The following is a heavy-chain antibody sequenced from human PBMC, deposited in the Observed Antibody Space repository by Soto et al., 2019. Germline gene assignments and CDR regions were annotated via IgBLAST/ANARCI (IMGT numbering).Heavy chain of an antibody. D-gene: IGHD2-15*01. J-gene: IGHJ4*02. CDR1: GGSISSGGYY. V-gene: IGHV4-31*03. CDR3: ARDRCSGGSCYPDY. CDR2: IYYSGST. Sequence: QVQLQESGPGLVKPSQTLSLTCTVSGGSISSGGYYWSWIRQHPGKSLEWIGYIYYSGSTYYNPSIKSRVTLSVDTSKNQFSLKLSSVTAADTAVYYCARDRCSGGSCYPDYWGQGTLVTVSS.